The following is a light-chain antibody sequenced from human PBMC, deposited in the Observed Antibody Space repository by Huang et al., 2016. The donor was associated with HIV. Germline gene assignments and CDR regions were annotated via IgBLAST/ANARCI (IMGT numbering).Light chain of an antibody. J-gene: IGKJ2*01. CDR1: QSVSST. V-gene: IGKV3-15*01. CDR3: QQYNKWPMYT. Sequence: EIVMTQSPATLSVSPGERATLSCRASQSVSSTLAWYQKKPGQAPRLLIYGASTRAAGIPARFSGSGSGTEFTLTISSLQSEDFAVYYCQQYNKWPMYTFGQGTKLEIK. CDR2: GAS.